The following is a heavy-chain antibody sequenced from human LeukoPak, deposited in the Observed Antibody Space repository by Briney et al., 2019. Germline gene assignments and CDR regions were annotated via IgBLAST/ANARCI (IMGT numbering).Heavy chain of an antibody. CDR2: IYTSGST. J-gene: IGHJ2*01. D-gene: IGHD5-24*01. CDR1: GGSISSYY. V-gene: IGHV4-4*07. CDR3: ARVGWSFGYTSWYFDP. Sequence: SETLSLTCTVSGGSISSYYWSWIRQPARKGLEWIGRIYTSGSTNYNPSLKSRVTISVDTSKNQFSLKLSSVTAADTAVYYCARVGWSFGYTSWYFDPWGRGTLVTVSS.